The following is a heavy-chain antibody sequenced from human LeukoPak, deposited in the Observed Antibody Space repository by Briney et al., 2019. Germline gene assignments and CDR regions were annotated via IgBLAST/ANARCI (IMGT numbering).Heavy chain of an antibody. CDR2: IYYSGST. J-gene: IGHJ6*02. V-gene: IGHV4-39*07. D-gene: IGHD1-14*01. Sequence: TSETLSLTCTVSGGSISSSSYYWGWIRQPPGKGLEWIGSIYYSGSTNYNPSLKSRVTISVDTSKNQFSLKLSSVTAADTAVYYCARGRRKASYYYYGMDVWGQGTTVTVSS. CDR3: ARGRRKASYYYYGMDV. CDR1: GGSISSSSYY.